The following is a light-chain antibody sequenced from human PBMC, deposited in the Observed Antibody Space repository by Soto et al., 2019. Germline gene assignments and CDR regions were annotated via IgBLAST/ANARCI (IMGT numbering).Light chain of an antibody. J-gene: IGKJ1*01. CDR1: QSISGW. CDR3: QQYNSFPWT. V-gene: IGKV1-5*03. Sequence: DIQMTQSPSTLSASVGDIVTITCRASQSISGWLAWFQQKPGKAPRLLIFTASSLDSGVPSRFSGSGSGTEFTLTISSLQPDDFATYYCQQYNSFPWTFGQGTKVEIK. CDR2: TAS.